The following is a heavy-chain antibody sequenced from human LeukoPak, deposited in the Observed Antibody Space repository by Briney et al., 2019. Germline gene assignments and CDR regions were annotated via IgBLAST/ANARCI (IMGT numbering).Heavy chain of an antibody. D-gene: IGHD1-1*01. CDR2: ITWNGGVI. Sequence: GGSLRLSCAASGFTFDDYAMHWIRQAPEKALEWVSGITWNGGVIGYADSVKGRFTIPRDNAKDSLYLQMDSLTDDDTAFYYCAKGSQSTGGRFDPWGQGTLVIVSS. CDR1: GFTFDDYA. CDR3: AKGSQSTGGRFDP. J-gene: IGHJ5*02. V-gene: IGHV3-9*01.